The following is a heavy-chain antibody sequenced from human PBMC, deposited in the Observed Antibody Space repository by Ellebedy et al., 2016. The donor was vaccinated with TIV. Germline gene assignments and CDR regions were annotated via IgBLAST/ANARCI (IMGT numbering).Heavy chain of an antibody. CDR3: ARAPYGAYRYFDL. D-gene: IGHD4-17*01. V-gene: IGHV4-34*01. J-gene: IGHJ2*01. CDR2: INHSGST. CDR1: AGSFSGYY. Sequence: MPSETLSLTCAVYAGSFSGYYWTRNRQPPGTGLEWTGEINHSGSTNYNPSLKSRVTLSVDTSKNQSSLKLSSVTAADTAVYYCARAPYGAYRYFDLWGRGTLVTVSS.